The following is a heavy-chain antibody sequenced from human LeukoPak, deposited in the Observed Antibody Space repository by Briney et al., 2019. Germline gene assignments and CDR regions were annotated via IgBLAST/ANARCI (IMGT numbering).Heavy chain of an antibody. D-gene: IGHD6-19*01. V-gene: IGHV3-23*01. CDR2: ISGSGGST. Sequence: GGSLRLSCAASGFTFSSYAMSWVRQAPGKGLEWVSAISGSGGSTYYADSVKGRFTISRDNSKNTLYLQMNSLRAEDTAVYYCAKIFPGTAVAGQYYFDYWGQGTLVTVSS. CDR3: AKIFPGTAVAGQYYFDY. CDR1: GFTFSSYA. J-gene: IGHJ4*02.